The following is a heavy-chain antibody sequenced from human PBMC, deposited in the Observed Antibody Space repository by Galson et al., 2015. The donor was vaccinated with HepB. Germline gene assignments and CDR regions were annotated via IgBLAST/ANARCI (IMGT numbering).Heavy chain of an antibody. CDR2: FDPEDGET. V-gene: IGHV1-24*01. D-gene: IGHD3-10*01. J-gene: IGHJ4*02. CDR1: GYTLTELS. Sequence: VKVSCKVSGYTLTELSMHWVRQAPGKGLEWMGGFDPEDGETIYAQKFQGRVTMTEDTSTDTAYMELSSLRSEDTAVYYCATLITMVRGRQFDYWGQGTLVTVSS. CDR3: ATLITMVRGRQFDY.